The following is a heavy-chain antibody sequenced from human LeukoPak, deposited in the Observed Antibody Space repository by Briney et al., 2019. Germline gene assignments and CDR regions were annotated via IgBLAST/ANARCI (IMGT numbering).Heavy chain of an antibody. CDR2: FDPEDGET. J-gene: IGHJ2*01. Sequence: ASVKVSCKVSGYTLTELSMHWVRQAPGKGLEWMGGFDPEDGETIYAQKFQGRVTMTEDTSTDTAYMELSSLRSEDTAVYYCATSSSYDWPYWYFDLWGRGTLVTVSS. CDR1: GYTLTELS. CDR3: ATSSSYDWPYWYFDL. D-gene: IGHD1-1*01. V-gene: IGHV1-24*01.